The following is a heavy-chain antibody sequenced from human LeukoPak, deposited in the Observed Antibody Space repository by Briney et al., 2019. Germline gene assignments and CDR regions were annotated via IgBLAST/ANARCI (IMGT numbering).Heavy chain of an antibody. CDR3: AKAASFPHLYYYDSSGYYPGDY. D-gene: IGHD3-22*01. CDR1: GFTFSSYA. J-gene: IGHJ4*02. V-gene: IGHV3-23*01. CDR2: ISGSGGST. Sequence: GGSLRLSCAASGFTFSSYAMSWVRQAPGKGLEWVSAISGSGGSTYYADSVKGRFTISRDNSKNTLYLQMNSLRAEDTAVYYCAKAASFPHLYYYDSSGYYPGDYWGQGTLVTVSS.